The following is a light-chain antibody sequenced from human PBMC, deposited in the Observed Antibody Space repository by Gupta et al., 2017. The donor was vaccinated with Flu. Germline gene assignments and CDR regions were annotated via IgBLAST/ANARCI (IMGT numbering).Light chain of an antibody. CDR3: QAGNSNTVV. CDR1: ELGDKY. CDR2: KDS. J-gene: IGLJ3*02. V-gene: IGLV3-1*01. Sequence: SYELPQPPSVSVSPGQTASITCSGDELGDKYACWYQQKPGQSPVLVIYKDSKRPSGIPDRFSGSNSATTATLTISGTQAMDEDYYYWQAGNSNTVVFGGGTKLTVL.